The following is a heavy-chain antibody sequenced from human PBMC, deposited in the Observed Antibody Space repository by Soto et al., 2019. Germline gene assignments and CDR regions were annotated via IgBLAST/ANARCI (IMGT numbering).Heavy chain of an antibody. J-gene: IGHJ4*02. Sequence: ASVKVSCKASGYTFTHYYIHWVRQAPGQGLEWMGIINPNGGITTYAQKFRAGFSMTRDTSTSTVYLELSSLRSEDSAVYYCATSVNSAMAFDSWGKGTLVTSPQ. CDR1: GYTFTHYY. CDR2: INPNGGIT. V-gene: IGHV1-46*01. D-gene: IGHD5-18*01. CDR3: ATSVNSAMAFDS.